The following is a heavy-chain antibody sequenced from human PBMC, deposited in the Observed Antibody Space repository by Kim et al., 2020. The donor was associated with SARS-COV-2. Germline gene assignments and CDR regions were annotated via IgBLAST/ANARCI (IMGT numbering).Heavy chain of an antibody. V-gene: IGHV4-59*01. D-gene: IGHD6-19*01. CDR1: GASMFSYY. CDR3: ARGTYRSSGYHFYMDV. Sequence: SETLSLTCTVSGASMFSYYWSRIRQPPGKGLEWIGYIYDSGSTNYIPSLKSRVSISVDTSKNQFSLKLSSVTAADTAIYYCARGTYRSSGYHFYMDVWG. CDR2: IYDSGST. J-gene: IGHJ6*03.